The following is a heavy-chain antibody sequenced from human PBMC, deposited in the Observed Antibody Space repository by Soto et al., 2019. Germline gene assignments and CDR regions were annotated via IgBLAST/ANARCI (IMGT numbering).Heavy chain of an antibody. Sequence: EVQLVQSGRGLVQPGGSLRLSCAASGFTFSSHEMNWVRQAPGKGLEWVSYISSSGSTTYYADSVKGRFTISRDNAKNSLYLQMNSLRAEDSAVYYCARDRGGTYYIASDIWGQGTMVTVSS. J-gene: IGHJ3*02. CDR2: ISSSGSTT. CDR1: GFTFSSHE. V-gene: IGHV3-48*03. D-gene: IGHD1-26*01. CDR3: ARDRGGTYYIASDI.